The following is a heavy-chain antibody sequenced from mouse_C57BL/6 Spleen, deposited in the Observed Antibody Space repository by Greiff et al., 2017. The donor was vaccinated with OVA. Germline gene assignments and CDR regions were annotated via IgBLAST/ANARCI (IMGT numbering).Heavy chain of an antibody. CDR1: GYTFTSYW. CDR3: ARRPVVSDDAMDY. D-gene: IGHD1-1*01. J-gene: IGHJ4*01. V-gene: IGHV1-50*01. Sequence: VQLQQPGAELVKPGASVKLSCKASGYTFTSYWMQWVKQRPGQGLEWIGEIDPSDSYTNYNQKFTGKATLTVDTSTSTAYMQLSSLTSEDSAVYDCARRPVVSDDAMDYRGQGTSVTDSS. CDR2: IDPSDSYT.